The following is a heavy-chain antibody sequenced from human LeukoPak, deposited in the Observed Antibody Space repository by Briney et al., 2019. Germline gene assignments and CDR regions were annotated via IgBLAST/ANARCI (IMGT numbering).Heavy chain of an antibody. Sequence: GGSLRLSCAASGFTFTNSWMAWVGQAPGKGVEGVANIKQDGSTKHYVDSLEGRFTISRDNPKNSLYLQMNSLRADDTAVYYCARDTDGSLDYWGQGILVTVAS. CDR2: IKQDGSTK. V-gene: IGHV3-7*01. J-gene: IGHJ4*02. D-gene: IGHD1-26*01. CDR1: GFTFTNSW. CDR3: ARDTDGSLDY.